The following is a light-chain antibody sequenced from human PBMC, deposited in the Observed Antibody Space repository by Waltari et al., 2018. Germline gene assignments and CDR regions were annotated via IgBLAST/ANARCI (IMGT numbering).Light chain of an antibody. J-gene: IGKJ1*01. CDR2: AAS. CDR1: QSISSY. V-gene: IGKV1-39*01. CDR3: QQSYLTPWT. Sequence: DIQMTQSPSSLSASVGDRVTITCRARQSISSYLNWYQQKPGKAPKLLIYAASSLQSWVPSRFSGSLSGTDFTLTISSLQPEDFATDYCQQSYLTPWTFGQVTKVEIK.